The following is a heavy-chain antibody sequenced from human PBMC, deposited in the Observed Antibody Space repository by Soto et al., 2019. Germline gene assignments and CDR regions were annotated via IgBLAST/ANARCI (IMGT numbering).Heavy chain of an antibody. J-gene: IGHJ6*02. CDR1: GGTFNSYA. D-gene: IGHD3-22*01. Sequence: QVQLVQSGAEVKKPESSVRVSCKASGGTFNSYAITWVRQAPGQGLEWMGGTIPMFGKTNYAEKFQGRVTIRADESTNTAYMELSSLRSEDTAVYYCTRCGIRYHSIGYYLGIDGMDVWGQGTTVIVSS. CDR3: TRCGIRYHSIGYYLGIDGMDV. CDR2: TIPMFGKT. V-gene: IGHV1-69*12.